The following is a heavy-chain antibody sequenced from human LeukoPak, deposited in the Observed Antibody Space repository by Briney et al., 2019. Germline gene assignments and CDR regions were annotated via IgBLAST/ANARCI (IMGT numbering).Heavy chain of an antibody. J-gene: IGHJ5*02. D-gene: IGHD6-13*01. Sequence: GGSLRRSCAASGFTFSAYGMHWVRQAPVKGLEWVAFIRYDGSNKYYPDSVRGRFTVSRDNSKNTLYLQMNSLRPEDTAVYYCAKVLGEYSIRSKPLDTWGQGTLVTVSS. CDR2: IRYDGSNK. CDR1: GFTFSAYG. V-gene: IGHV3-30*02. CDR3: AKVLGEYSIRSKPLDT.